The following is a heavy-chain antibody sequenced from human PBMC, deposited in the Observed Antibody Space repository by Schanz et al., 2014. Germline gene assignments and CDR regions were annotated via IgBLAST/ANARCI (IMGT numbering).Heavy chain of an antibody. CDR3: ARKAPDYYASGSKNWFDP. D-gene: IGHD3-10*01. J-gene: IGHJ5*02. CDR1: GGSFSGYY. CDR2: IYYSGST. V-gene: IGHV4-34*11. Sequence: QVQLQQWGAGLLKPSETLSLTCAVYGGSFSGYYWTWIRQPPGKGLEWIGYIYYSGSTNYNPSLKSRVTISVDTSKTQFSLKLSSVTAADTAVYYCARKAPDYYASGSKNWFDPWGQGTLVTVSS.